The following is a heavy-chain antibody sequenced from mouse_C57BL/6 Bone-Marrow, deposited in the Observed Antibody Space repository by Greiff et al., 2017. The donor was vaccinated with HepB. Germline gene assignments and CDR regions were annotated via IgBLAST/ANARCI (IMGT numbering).Heavy chain of an antibody. D-gene: IGHD1-2*01. J-gene: IGHJ4*01. CDR2: ISSGSSTI. CDR3: ARRRITTAMDY. V-gene: IGHV5-17*01. CDR1: GFTFSDYG. Sequence: DVMLVESGGGLVKPGGSLKLSCAASGFTFSDYGMHWVRQAPEKGLEWVAYISSGSSTIYYADTVKGRFTISRDNAKNTLFLQMTSLRSEDTAMYYCARRRITTAMDYWGQGTSVTVSS.